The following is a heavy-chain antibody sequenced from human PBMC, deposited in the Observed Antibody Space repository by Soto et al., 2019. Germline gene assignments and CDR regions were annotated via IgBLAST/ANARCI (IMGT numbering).Heavy chain of an antibody. CDR1: GFTFSSYA. V-gene: IGHV3-23*01. CDR3: AKGLEDYGDLDYFDY. J-gene: IGHJ4*02. Sequence: EVQLLESGGGLVQPGGSLRLSCAASGFTFSSYAMSWVRQAPGKGLEWASAISGSGGSTYYADSVKGRFTISRDNSKNTLYLQRNSLRAEDTAVYYCAKGLEDYGDLDYFDYWGQGTLVTVSS. D-gene: IGHD4-17*01. CDR2: ISGSGGST.